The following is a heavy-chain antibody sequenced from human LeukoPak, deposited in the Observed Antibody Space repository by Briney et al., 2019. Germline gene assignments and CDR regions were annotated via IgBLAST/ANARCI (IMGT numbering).Heavy chain of an antibody. V-gene: IGHV3-21*01. CDR1: GFTFSSYS. Sequence: GSLRLSCAASGFTFSSYSMNWVRQAPGKGLEWVSSISSSSSYIYYADSVKGRFTISRDNAKNSLYLQMNSLRAEDTAVYYCARDSYDSSGYLPMDYWGQGTLVTVSS. J-gene: IGHJ4*02. CDR2: ISSSSSYI. CDR3: ARDSYDSSGYLPMDY. D-gene: IGHD3-22*01.